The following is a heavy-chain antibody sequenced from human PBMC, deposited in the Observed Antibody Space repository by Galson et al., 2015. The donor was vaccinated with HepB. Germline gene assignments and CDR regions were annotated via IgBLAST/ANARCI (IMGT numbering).Heavy chain of an antibody. CDR2: ISSSSSTI. J-gene: IGHJ6*02. CDR3: ARDSLVVVITDYYGMDV. D-gene: IGHD3-22*01. CDR1: GFTFSSYS. V-gene: IGHV3-48*01. Sequence: SLRLSCAASGFTFSSYSMNWVRQAPGKGLEWVSYISSSSSTIYYADSVKGRFTISRDNAKNSLYLQMNSLRAEDTAVYYCARDSLVVVITDYYGMDVWGQGATVTVSS.